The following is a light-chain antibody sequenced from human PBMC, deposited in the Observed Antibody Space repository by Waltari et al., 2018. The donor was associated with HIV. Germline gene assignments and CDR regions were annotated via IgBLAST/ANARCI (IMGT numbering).Light chain of an antibody. J-gene: IGLJ2*01. Sequence: QSALTQPPSASGSPGQSVAIPCTGTSNDIGTYNFVPWYQHHPGKAPKLLIYDVTRRPPGIPDRFSGTKSGYTASLTVSDLQVEDEADYYCVSYTEKDTFLLFGGGTK. CDR1: SNDIGTYNF. V-gene: IGLV2-8*01. CDR3: VSYTEKDTFLL. CDR2: DVT.